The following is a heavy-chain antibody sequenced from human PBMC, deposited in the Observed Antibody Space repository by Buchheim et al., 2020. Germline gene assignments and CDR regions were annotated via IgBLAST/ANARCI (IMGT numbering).Heavy chain of an antibody. Sequence: EVQLVESGGGLIQPGGSLRLSCTASGFSFKTYSMNWVRQSPGKGLEWVSYISPRNYTDYADSVKGRFTISRDNAKNSLYLQMNSLRAEDAALYYCAKGYSLPAALSRRYYYYYMDVWGKGTT. V-gene: IGHV3-48*04. D-gene: IGHD2-2*01. CDR3: AKGYSLPAALSRRYYYYYMDV. J-gene: IGHJ6*03. CDR1: GFSFKTYS. CDR2: ISPRNYT.